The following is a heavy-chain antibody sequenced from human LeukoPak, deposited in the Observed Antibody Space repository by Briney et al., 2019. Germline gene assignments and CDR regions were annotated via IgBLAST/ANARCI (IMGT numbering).Heavy chain of an antibody. CDR3: AKGNYDILTGNGY. D-gene: IGHD3-9*01. Sequence: GGSLRLSCAASGFTFTTYAMSWVRQAPGKGLEWVSAISGSGDSTNYADSVKGRFTISRDNSKNTLYLQMNSLRAEDTAVYYCAKGNYDILTGNGYWGQGTLVTVSS. J-gene: IGHJ4*02. CDR2: ISGSGDST. V-gene: IGHV3-23*01. CDR1: GFTFTTYA.